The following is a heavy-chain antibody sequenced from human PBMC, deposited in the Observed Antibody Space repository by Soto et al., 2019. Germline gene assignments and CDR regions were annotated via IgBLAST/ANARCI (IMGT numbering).Heavy chain of an antibody. Sequence: ASVKVSCKASGYTFTSYAMHWVRQAPGQRLEWMGWINAGDGDTKYSQKFQGRVAITRDTSASTAYMELSSLRSEDTVVYFCARRTPQSWAPYDAFDYWGQGTMVTVSS. CDR2: INAGDGDT. V-gene: IGHV1-3*01. D-gene: IGHD6-13*01. CDR1: GYTFTSYA. J-gene: IGHJ3*01. CDR3: ARRTPQSWAPYDAFDY.